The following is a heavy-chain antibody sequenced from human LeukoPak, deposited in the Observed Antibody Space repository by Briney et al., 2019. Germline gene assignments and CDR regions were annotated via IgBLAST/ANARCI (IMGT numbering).Heavy chain of an antibody. CDR3: ARDSSSIAAAGVFQH. J-gene: IGHJ1*01. V-gene: IGHV1-69*01. D-gene: IGHD6-13*01. CDR1: GGTFSSYA. CDR2: IIPIFGTA. Sequence: SVKVSCKASGGTFSSYAISWVRQAPGQGLEWRGGIIPIFGTANYAQKFQGRVTITADESTSTAYMELSSLRSEDTTVYYCARDSSSIAAAGVFQHWGQGTLVTVSS.